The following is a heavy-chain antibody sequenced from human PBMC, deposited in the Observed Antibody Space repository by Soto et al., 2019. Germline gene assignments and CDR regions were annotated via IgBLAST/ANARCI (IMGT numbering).Heavy chain of an antibody. V-gene: IGHV3-72*01. D-gene: IGHD6-19*01. Sequence: EVQLVESGGGLVQPGGSLRLSCAASGLIFSDYHMDWVRQAPGKGLEWVGRIRRKANSYTTEYAASVKGRFTISRDDSKNALYLQMNSLKSEDTSVYYCAMLGGWSGGSSGMDVLCQGPTVTVSS. CDR1: GLIFSDYH. CDR2: IRRKANSYTT. CDR3: AMLGGWSGGSSGMDV. J-gene: IGHJ6*02.